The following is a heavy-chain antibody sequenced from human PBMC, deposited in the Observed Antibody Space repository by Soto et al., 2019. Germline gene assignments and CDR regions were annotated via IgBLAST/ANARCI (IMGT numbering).Heavy chain of an antibody. CDR1: GFTFSSYG. V-gene: IGHV3-30*18. J-gene: IGHJ4*02. CDR3: EKNKGYQWLAFDY. CDR2: ISYDGSNK. D-gene: IGHD6-19*01. Sequence: GGSLRLSCAASGFTFSSYGMHWVRQAPGKGLEWVAVISYDGSNKYYADSVKGRFTISRDNSKNTLYLQMNSLRAEDTAVYYCEKNKGYQWLAFDYWGQGTLVTVSS.